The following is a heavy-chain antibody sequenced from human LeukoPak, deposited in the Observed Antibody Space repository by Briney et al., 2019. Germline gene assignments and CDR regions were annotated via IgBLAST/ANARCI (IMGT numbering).Heavy chain of an antibody. J-gene: IGHJ6*02. V-gene: IGHV4-31*03. CDR1: GGSTSSGGYY. D-gene: IGHD2-15*01. CDR3: ARACGGGSCYYYYGMDV. CDR2: IYYSGST. Sequence: SETLSLTCTVSGGSTSSGGYYWSWIRQHPGKGLEWIGYIYYSGSTYYNPSLKSRVTISVDTSKNQFSLKLSSVTAADTAVYYCARACGGGSCYYYYGMDVWGQGTTVTVSS.